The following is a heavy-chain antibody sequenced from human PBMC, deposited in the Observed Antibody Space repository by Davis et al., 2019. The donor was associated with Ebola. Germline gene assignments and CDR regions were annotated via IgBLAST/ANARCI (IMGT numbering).Heavy chain of an antibody. Sequence: GESLKISCAASGFTFSNAWMSWVRQAPGKRLEWVGRIKSKTDGGTTDYAAPVKGRFTISRDDSKNTLYLQMNSLKTEDTAVYYCTTSDYIWGSLIDYWGQGTLVTVSS. CDR3: TTSDYIWGSLIDY. J-gene: IGHJ4*02. D-gene: IGHD3-16*01. CDR1: GFTFSNAW. V-gene: IGHV3-15*01. CDR2: IKSKTDGGTT.